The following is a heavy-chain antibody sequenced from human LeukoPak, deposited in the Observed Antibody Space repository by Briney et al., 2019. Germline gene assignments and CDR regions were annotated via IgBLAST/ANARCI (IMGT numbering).Heavy chain of an antibody. CDR3: VKDIVPYDSIWGPFDF. V-gene: IGHV3-64D*06. CDR1: GFTFSGYA. CDR2: IGGDGSSP. D-gene: IGHD3-16*01. J-gene: IGHJ4*02. Sequence: PGGSLRLSCSPSGFTFSGYAMYWVRQAPGKGLEYVSSIGGDGSSPYYADSVKGRFTISRDNSKNTLYLQMSSLRTEDTALYYCVKDIVPYDSIWGPFDFWGQGTLVTVSS.